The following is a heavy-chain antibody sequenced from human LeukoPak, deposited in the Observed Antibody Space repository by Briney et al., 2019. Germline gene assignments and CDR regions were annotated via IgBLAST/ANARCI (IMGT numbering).Heavy chain of an antibody. CDR2: IYHGGTT. CDR1: GGAISGGGYS. J-gene: IGHJ6*02. D-gene: IGHD3-3*01. Sequence: SPTLSPSCAVSGGAISGGGYSWCCIRQPPRKGLGWGEYIYHGGTTYYNPSLTSRVTISVDRSKNQFSLKLSYVTAADTAVHSCARGPHNTIFAVAKYSYAMDVWGQGTTVTVSS. CDR3: ARGPHNTIFAVAKYSYAMDV. V-gene: IGHV4-30-2*01.